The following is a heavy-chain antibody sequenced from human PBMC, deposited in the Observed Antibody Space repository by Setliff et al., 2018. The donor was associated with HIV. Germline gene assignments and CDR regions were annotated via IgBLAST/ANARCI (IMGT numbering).Heavy chain of an antibody. J-gene: IGHJ3*02. CDR2: IYASGT. D-gene: IGHD2-15*01. CDR3: AREGLWNCRGGTCNDGLDI. CDR1: GGSIGTYY. V-gene: IGHV4-4*07. Sequence: PSETLSLTCTVSGGSIGTYYWNWIRLPAGKGLEWIGRIYASGTNYNPSLKSRVTMSLDTSKRQFSLKLTSVTAGDTAVYYCAREGLWNCRGGTCNDGLDIWGQGTKVTVSS.